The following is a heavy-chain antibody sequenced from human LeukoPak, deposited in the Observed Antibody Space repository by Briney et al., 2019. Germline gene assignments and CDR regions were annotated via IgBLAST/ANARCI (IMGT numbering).Heavy chain of an antibody. D-gene: IGHD3-10*01. CDR3: ARMVRGAGGEGYYGMDV. CDR2: IYYSGST. J-gene: IGHJ6*02. V-gene: IGHV4-39*07. Sequence: PSETLSLTCTVSGGSISSYYWGWIRQPPGKGLEWIGSIYYSGSTYYNPSLKSRVTISVDTSKNQFSLKLSSVTAADTAVYYCARMVRGAGGEGYYGMDVWGQGTTVTVSS. CDR1: GGSISSYY.